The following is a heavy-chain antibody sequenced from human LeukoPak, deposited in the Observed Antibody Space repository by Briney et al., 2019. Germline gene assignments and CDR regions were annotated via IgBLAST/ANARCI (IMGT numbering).Heavy chain of an antibody. J-gene: IGHJ4*02. D-gene: IGHD3-3*01. V-gene: IGHV1-24*01. CDR2: FDPEDGET. CDR1: GYTLTELS. CDR3: ATVVTYYDFWSGYYD. Sequence: ASEKVSCKVSGYTLTELSMHWVRQAPGKGLEWMGGFDPEDGETIYAQKFQGRVTMTEDTSTDTAYMELSSLRSEDTAVYYCATVVTYYDFWSGYYDWGQGTLVTVSS.